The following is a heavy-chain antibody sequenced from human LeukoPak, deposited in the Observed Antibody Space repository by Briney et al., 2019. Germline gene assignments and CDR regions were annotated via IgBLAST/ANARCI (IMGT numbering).Heavy chain of an antibody. D-gene: IGHD3-10*01. CDR3: ARGYSRGSYYYYYGMDV. J-gene: IGHJ6*02. V-gene: IGHV1-8*01. Sequence: ASVKVSCKASGYTFTSYDINWVRQATGQGLEWMGWMNPNSGNTGYAQKFQGRVTMTRNTSISTAYMELSSLRSEDTAVYYCARGYSRGSYYYYYGMDVWGQGTTVTVSS. CDR1: GYTFTSYD. CDR2: MNPNSGNT.